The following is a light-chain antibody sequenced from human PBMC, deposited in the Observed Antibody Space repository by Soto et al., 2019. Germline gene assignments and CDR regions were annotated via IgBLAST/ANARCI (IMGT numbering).Light chain of an antibody. CDR2: EVS. J-gene: IGLJ2*01. CDR3: SSYTSSAVV. Sequence: QSALTQPASVSGSPGQSITISCTGTSSDVGGYNYVSWYQQHPGKAPKLMIYEVSNRPSGVSNRFSGSKSGNTASLTISGVQAEDEADYYCSSYTSSAVVFGGGTKLTVL. CDR1: SSDVGGYNY. V-gene: IGLV2-14*01.